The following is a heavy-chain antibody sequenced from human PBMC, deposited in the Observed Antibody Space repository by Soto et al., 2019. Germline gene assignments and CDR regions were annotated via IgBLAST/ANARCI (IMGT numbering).Heavy chain of an antibody. D-gene: IGHD3-22*01. CDR2: IYYSGST. CDR1: AGSTSRGAYY. J-gene: IGHJ4*01. CDR3: GSDQEEDVVAY. V-gene: IGHV4-30-4*08. Sequence: SENLSLTRTVSAGSTSRGAYYWSCLRQPPGKGLEWIGYIYYSGSTYYNPSLKSRVTISVDTSMNLFSLKLSSVTAAATAVSYCGSDQEEDVVAYWTQGTLDNVSS.